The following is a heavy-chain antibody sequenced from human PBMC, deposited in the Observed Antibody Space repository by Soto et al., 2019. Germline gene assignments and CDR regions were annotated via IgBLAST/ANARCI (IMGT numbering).Heavy chain of an antibody. D-gene: IGHD3-3*01. J-gene: IGHJ4*02. CDR2: IIPIFGTA. Sequence: ASVKVSCKASGGTFSSYAISWVRQAPGQGLEWMGGIIPIFGTANYAQKFQGRVTITADKSTSTAYMELSSLRSADTAVYYCAREAPITIFGVAMKGYFDYWGQGTLVTVSS. CDR1: GGTFSSYA. CDR3: AREAPITIFGVAMKGYFDY. V-gene: IGHV1-69*06.